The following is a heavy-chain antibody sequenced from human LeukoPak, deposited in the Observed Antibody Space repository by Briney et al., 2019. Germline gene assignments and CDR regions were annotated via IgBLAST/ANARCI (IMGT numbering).Heavy chain of an antibody. CDR2: INHSGST. CDR3: ARGRITKYNWFDP. J-gene: IGHJ5*02. D-gene: IGHD1-1*01. V-gene: IGHV4-34*01. Sequence: AETLSLTCAVYGGSFSGYYWSWIRQPPGKGLEWIGEINHSGSTNYNPSLKSRVTISVDTSKNQFSLKLSSVTAADTAVYYCARGRITKYNWFDPWGQGTLVTVSS. CDR1: GGSFSGYY.